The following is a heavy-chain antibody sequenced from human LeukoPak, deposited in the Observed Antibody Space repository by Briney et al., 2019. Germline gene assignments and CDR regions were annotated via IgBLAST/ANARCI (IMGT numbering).Heavy chain of an antibody. CDR3: ARASRFGDQDYFDY. CDR2: ISSSGSTI. Sequence: GGSLRLSCAASGFTFSDYYMSWLRQAPGKGLEWVSYISSSGSTIYYADSVKGRFTISRDNAKNSLYLQMNSLRAEDTAVYYCARASRFGDQDYFDYWGQGTLVTVSS. CDR1: GFTFSDYY. J-gene: IGHJ4*02. V-gene: IGHV3-11*01. D-gene: IGHD3-10*01.